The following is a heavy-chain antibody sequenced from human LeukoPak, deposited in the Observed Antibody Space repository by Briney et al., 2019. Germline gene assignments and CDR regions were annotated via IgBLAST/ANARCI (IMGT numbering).Heavy chain of an antibody. CDR1: GGSFSGYY. V-gene: IGHV4-34*01. CDR2: INHSETT. CDR3: ARGWVEQWLALGGFDYYYGMDV. J-gene: IGHJ6*02. Sequence: PSETLSLTCAVYGGSFSGYYWSWIRQPPGKGLEWIGEINHSETTNYNPSLKSRVTISVDTSKNQFSLKLSSVTAADTAVYYCARGWVEQWLALGGFDYYYGMDVWGQGTTVTVSS. D-gene: IGHD6-19*01.